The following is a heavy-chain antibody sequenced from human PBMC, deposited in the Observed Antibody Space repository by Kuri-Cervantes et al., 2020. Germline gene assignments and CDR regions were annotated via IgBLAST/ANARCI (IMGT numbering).Heavy chain of an antibody. V-gene: IGHV1-2*02. J-gene: IGHJ5*02. Sequence: ASVKVSCKASGYTFTGYYIHWVRQAPGQGLEWMGWINPNSGDTNYAQKFQGRVTMTRDTSISTAYMELSRLRSDDTAVYYCARENGSGSYYNWFDPWGQGTLVTVSS. CDR1: GYTFTGYY. CDR2: INPNSGDT. D-gene: IGHD3-10*01. CDR3: ARENGSGSYYNWFDP.